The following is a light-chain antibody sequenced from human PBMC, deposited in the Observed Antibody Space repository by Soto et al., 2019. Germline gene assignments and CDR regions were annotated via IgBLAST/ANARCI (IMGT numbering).Light chain of an antibody. CDR2: DAF. CDR3: QQYNKWPPLT. V-gene: IGKV3-15*01. Sequence: EVVMTQSQSTLSVSPGERATLSCRASQSVGSKLAWYQQKPGQAPRLLIFDAFTRATGIPARFSGSGSGTEFTLFISSLQAEDFAVYYCQQYNKWPPLTFGGGTKVEI. J-gene: IGKJ4*01. CDR1: QSVGSK.